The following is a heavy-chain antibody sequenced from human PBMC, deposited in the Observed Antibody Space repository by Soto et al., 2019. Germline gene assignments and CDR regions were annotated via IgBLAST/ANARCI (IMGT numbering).Heavy chain of an antibody. CDR3: AREEVAACRGESCYAYNSGRGHFYFYGMDV. D-gene: IGHD2-15*01. CDR1: GGTFSNFA. J-gene: IGHJ6*02. Sequence: QVQLVQSGAEVKKPGSSVKVSCKASGGTFSNFAISWMRQAPGQGLEWVGGIIPSFGTTNYAQQFQGGVTITADVCTSTAYMEQTSLTSEDTAVYYCAREEVAACRGESCYAYNSGRGHFYFYGMDVWGQGTSVTVS. CDR2: IIPSFGTT. V-gene: IGHV1-69*01.